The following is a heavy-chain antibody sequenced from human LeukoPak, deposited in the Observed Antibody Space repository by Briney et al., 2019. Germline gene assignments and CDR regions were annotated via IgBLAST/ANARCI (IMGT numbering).Heavy chain of an antibody. J-gene: IGHJ6*03. Sequence: ASVKVSCKASGYTFTSYGISWVRQAPGQGLEWMGWISAYNGNTNYAQKLQGRVTMTTDTSTSTAYMELMSLRADATAAQYCSRGRGGSGSYYTYYYYYMDVWGKGTTVTISS. CDR1: GYTFTSYG. CDR3: SRGRGGSGSYYTYYYYYMDV. CDR2: ISAYNGNT. D-gene: IGHD3-10*01. V-gene: IGHV1-18*01.